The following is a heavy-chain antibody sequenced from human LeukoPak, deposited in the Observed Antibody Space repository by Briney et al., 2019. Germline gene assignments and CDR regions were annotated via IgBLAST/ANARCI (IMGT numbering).Heavy chain of an antibody. CDR2: ISSSSSYI. D-gene: IGHD2-2*01. CDR3: AKRSRLLGYCSSTSCYVFDY. Sequence: GGSLRLSCAASGFTFSSYSMNWVRQAPGKGLEWVSSISSSSSYIYYADSVKGRFTISRDNSKNTLYLQMNSLRAEDTAVYYCAKRSRLLGYCSSTSCYVFDYWGQGTLVTVSS. J-gene: IGHJ4*02. CDR1: GFTFSSYS. V-gene: IGHV3-21*04.